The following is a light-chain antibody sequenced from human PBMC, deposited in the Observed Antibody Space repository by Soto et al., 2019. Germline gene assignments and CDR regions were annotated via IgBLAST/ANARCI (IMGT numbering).Light chain of an antibody. CDR1: QSVSSK. CDR3: QQYNNWPPIT. V-gene: IGKV3D-15*01. J-gene: IGKJ5*01. CDR2: GAS. Sequence: ETVMTQSPATLSVSPGERATLSCSASQSVSSKLAWYQRKPGQAPRLLIYGASTRATGIPARFSGSGSGTEFTLSISSLQSEDSAVYYCQQYNNWPPITFGPGTRLEI.